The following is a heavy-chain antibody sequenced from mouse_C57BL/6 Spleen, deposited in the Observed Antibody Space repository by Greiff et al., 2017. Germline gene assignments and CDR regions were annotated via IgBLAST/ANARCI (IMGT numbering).Heavy chain of an antibody. D-gene: IGHD1-1*01. CDR3: ARGYGSEENYCDY. CDR1: GYTFTGYW. CDR2: ILPGSGST. V-gene: IGHV1-9*01. J-gene: IGHJ2*01. Sequence: VQLQQSGAELMKPGASVKLSCKATGYTFTGYWIEWVKQRPGHGLEWIGEILPGSGSTNSNDKFKGKATFTADTSSNTAYMQLSSLTTENSAIYYCARGYGSEENYCDYWGQGTTLTVAS.